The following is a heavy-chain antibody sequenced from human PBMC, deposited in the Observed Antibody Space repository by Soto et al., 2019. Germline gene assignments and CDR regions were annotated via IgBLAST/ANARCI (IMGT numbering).Heavy chain of an antibody. D-gene: IGHD3-10*01. V-gene: IGHV6-1*01. CDR3: ARERGFLSEAFDI. Sequence: PSQTLSLTCAISGDTVSSNIATWNWIRQSPSRGLEWLGRTYYRSRWYNDHAPSVKSRITINPDTSKNHVSLQLNSVTPEDTAVYYCARERGFLSEAFDIWGRGTMVTVS. CDR1: GDTVSSNIAT. J-gene: IGHJ3*02. CDR2: TYYRSRWYN.